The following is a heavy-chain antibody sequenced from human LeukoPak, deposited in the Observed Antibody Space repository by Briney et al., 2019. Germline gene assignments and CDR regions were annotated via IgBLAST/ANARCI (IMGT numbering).Heavy chain of an antibody. V-gene: IGHV3-23*01. CDR3: AKDRGDGYNSFDY. CDR2: ISGSGDST. Sequence: GGSLRLSCAASGFTFSTYAVNWVRQAPGKGLEWVSTISGSGDSTYYADSVKGRFAFSRDNSKHMLYLQMNSLRAEDTAVYHCAKDRGDGYNSFDYWGQGILVTVSS. D-gene: IGHD5-24*01. CDR1: GFTFSTYA. J-gene: IGHJ4*02.